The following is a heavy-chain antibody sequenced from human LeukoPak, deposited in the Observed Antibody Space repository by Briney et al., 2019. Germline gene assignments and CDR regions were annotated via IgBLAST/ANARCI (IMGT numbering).Heavy chain of an antibody. J-gene: IGHJ5*02. Sequence: PGGSLRLSCAASGFTFSSYAMHWVRQAPGKGLEWVAVISYDGSNKYYADSVKGRFTISRDNSKNTLYLQMNSLRAEDTAVYYCARASVPYCSSTSCFMFDPWGQGTLVTVSS. D-gene: IGHD2-2*01. V-gene: IGHV3-30-3*01. CDR1: GFTFSSYA. CDR3: ARASVPYCSSTSCFMFDP. CDR2: ISYDGSNK.